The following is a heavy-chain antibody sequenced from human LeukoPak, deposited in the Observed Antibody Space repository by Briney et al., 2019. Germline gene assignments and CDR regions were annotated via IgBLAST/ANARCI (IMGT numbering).Heavy chain of an antibody. J-gene: IGHJ6*02. CDR3: ARDSVVTYYYCYYGMDV. D-gene: IGHD2-21*02. V-gene: IGHV3-33*01. CDR1: GFTFSSYG. CDR2: IWYDGSNK. Sequence: GGSLRLSCAASGFTFSSYGMHWVRQAPGKGLEWVAVIWYDGSNKYYADSVKGRFTISRDNSKNTLYLQMNSLRAEDTAVYYCARDSVVTYYYCYYGMDVWGQGTTVTVSS.